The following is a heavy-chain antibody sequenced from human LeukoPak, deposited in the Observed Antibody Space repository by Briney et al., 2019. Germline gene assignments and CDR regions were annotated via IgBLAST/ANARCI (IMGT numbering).Heavy chain of an antibody. J-gene: IGHJ3*02. CDR1: YGSISGYY. V-gene: IGHV4-59*08. Sequence: SETLSLTCGVSYGSISGYYWSWIRQSPGKELVWIGYIYYSGSTNYNPSLKSRVTISADMSNNQVSLKLSSVTAADTALYYCARHFTYYYDSSGYPRDSFDIWGHGTMVTVSS. D-gene: IGHD3-22*01. CDR3: ARHFTYYYDSSGYPRDSFDI. CDR2: IYYSGST.